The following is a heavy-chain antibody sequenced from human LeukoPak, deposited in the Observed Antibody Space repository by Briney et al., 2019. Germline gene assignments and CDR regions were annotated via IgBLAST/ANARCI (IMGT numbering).Heavy chain of an antibody. J-gene: IGHJ4*02. V-gene: IGHV3-15*01. Sequence: PGGSLRLSCAASGFTFSNAWMSWVRQAPGKGLEWVGRIKSKTDGGTTDYAAPVKGRFTISRDDSKNTLYLQMNSLKTEDTAVYYCTTAPDHPIYDYVWGSYRYDYWGQGALVTVSS. D-gene: IGHD3-16*02. CDR1: GFTFSNAW. CDR3: TTAPDHPIYDYVWGSYRYDY. CDR2: IKSKTDGGTT.